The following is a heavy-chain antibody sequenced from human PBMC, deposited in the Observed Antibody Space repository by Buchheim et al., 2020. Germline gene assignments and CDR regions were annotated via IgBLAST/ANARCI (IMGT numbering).Heavy chain of an antibody. Sequence: QVQLVESGGGVVLPGRSLGLSCAASGFTFINYALHWVRQAPGKGLEWVAVVSSSGGTKFYADSVKGRFTISRDNSKNPLDLQMNSLRDEDTGVYYCARSITGRKLMDVWGQGTT. V-gene: IGHV3-30-3*01. CDR1: GFTFINYA. D-gene: IGHD1-14*01. J-gene: IGHJ6*02. CDR3: ARSITGRKLMDV. CDR2: VSSSGGTK.